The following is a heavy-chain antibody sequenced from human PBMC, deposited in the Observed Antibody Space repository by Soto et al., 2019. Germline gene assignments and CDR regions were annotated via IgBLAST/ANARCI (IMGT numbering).Heavy chain of an antibody. J-gene: IGHJ3*02. CDR2: ISGSGGST. Sequence: GGSLRLSCAASGFTFSSYAMSWVRQAPGKGLEWVSAISGSGGSTYYADSVKGRFTISRDNSKNTLYLQMNSLRAEDTAVYYCAKEGPARSGARFAFDIWGQGTMVTVSS. CDR3: AKEGPARSGARFAFDI. V-gene: IGHV3-23*01. CDR1: GFTFSSYA.